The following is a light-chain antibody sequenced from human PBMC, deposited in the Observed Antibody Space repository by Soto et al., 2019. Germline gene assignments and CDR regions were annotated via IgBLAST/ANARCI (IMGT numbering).Light chain of an antibody. Sequence: QSVLTQPPSVSGAPGQRVTIYCTGSSSNIGAGYDIHWYQQLPGTAPKLLIYGNSNRPSGVPDRFSGSKSGTSASLAITGFQAEDEADYYCQSYDSSMSDSVVFGGGTKLTVL. CDR1: SSNIGAGYD. CDR2: GNS. CDR3: QSYDSSMSDSVV. J-gene: IGLJ2*01. V-gene: IGLV1-40*01.